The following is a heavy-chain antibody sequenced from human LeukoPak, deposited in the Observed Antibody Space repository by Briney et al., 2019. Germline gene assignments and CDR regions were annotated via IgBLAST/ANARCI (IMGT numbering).Heavy chain of an antibody. J-gene: IGHJ6*03. CDR1: GYTFTSYA. CDR2: INTNTGNP. CDR3: AREGYSNYDYYMDV. V-gene: IGHV7-4-1*02. D-gene: IGHD4-11*01. Sequence: ASVKVSCKASGYTFTSYAMNWVRQAPGQGLEWMGWINTNTGNPTYAQGFTGRFVFSLDTSVSTAYLQISSLKAEDTAVYYSAREGYSNYDYYMDVWGKGTTVTVSS.